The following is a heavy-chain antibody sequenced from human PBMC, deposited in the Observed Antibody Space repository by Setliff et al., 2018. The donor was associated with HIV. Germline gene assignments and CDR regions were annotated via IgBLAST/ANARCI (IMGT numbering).Heavy chain of an antibody. CDR3: ARDVAVASFFNY. CDR1: GLTFSSYA. J-gene: IGHJ4*02. CDR2: ISRSSSYI. D-gene: IGHD6-19*01. V-gene: IGHV3-21*01. Sequence: PGGSLRLSCAASGLTFSSYAMSWVRQAPGKGLEWVSSISRSSSYIYYADSVKGRFTISRDNAKNSLYLQMNSLRAEDTAVYYCARDVAVASFFNYWGQGTLVTVSS.